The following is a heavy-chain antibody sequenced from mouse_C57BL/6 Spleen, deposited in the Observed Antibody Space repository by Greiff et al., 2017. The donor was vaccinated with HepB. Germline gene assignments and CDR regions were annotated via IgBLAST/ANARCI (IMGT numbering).Heavy chain of an antibody. D-gene: IGHD2-4*01. J-gene: IGHJ4*01. CDR1: GYTFTSYT. Sequence: VQLQQSGAELARPGASVKMSCKASGYTFTSYTMHWVKQRPGQGLEWIGYINPSSGYTKYNQKFKDKATLTADKSSSTAYMQLSSLTSEDSAVYYCARVNDYAYAMDYWGQGTSVTVSS. CDR3: ARVNDYAYAMDY. V-gene: IGHV1-4*01. CDR2: INPSSGYT.